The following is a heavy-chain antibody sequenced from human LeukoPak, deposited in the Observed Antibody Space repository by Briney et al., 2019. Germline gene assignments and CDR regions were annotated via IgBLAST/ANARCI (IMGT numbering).Heavy chain of an antibody. CDR3: AKGRGYDSSGSPFDY. CDR1: GFTFDDYA. CDR2: ISWNSGSI. V-gene: IGHV3-9*01. J-gene: IGHJ4*02. D-gene: IGHD3-22*01. Sequence: GGSLRLSCAASGFTFDDYAMHWVRQAPGKGLEWVSGISWNSGSIGCADSVKGRFTISRDNAKNSLYLQMNSLRAEDTALYYCAKGRGYDSSGSPFDYWGQGTLVTVSS.